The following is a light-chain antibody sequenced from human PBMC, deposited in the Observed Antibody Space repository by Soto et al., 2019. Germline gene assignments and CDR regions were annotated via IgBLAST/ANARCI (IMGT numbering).Light chain of an antibody. CDR2: EAS. Sequence: DIPMTQSPSTLSASVGDRVTITCRASQSISSWLAWYQQKPGKAPKLLISEASSLENGVQSRFSGSGSGTGCTLTITSLQPDDFATYYCQQYNSYSRTFGQGTKVEIK. CDR1: QSISSW. CDR3: QQYNSYSRT. J-gene: IGKJ1*01. V-gene: IGKV1-5*01.